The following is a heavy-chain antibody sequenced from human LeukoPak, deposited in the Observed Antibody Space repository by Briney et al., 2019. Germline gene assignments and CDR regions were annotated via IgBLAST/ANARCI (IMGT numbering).Heavy chain of an antibody. V-gene: IGHV3-66*01. Sequence: GGSLRLSCAASGFTVSSNYMSWVRQAPGKGLEWVSVIYSGGSTYYADSVKGRFTISRDNSKNTLYLQMNSLRAEDTAVYYRARDDSNWAFDYWGQGTLVTVSS. CDR1: GFTVSSNY. J-gene: IGHJ4*02. CDR2: IYSGGST. CDR3: ARDDSNWAFDY. D-gene: IGHD4-11*01.